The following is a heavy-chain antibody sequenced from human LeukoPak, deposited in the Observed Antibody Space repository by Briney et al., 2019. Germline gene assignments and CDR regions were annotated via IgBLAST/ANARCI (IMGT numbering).Heavy chain of an antibody. V-gene: IGHV4-38-2*02. CDR1: GYSISSGYY. CDR3: ARGRAAPRVYGY. D-gene: IGHD6-13*01. Sequence: SETLSLTCTVSGYSISSGYYWGWIRQPPGKGLEWIGSIYHSGSTYYNPSLKSRVTISVDTSKNQFSLRLSSVTAADTAVYYCARGRAAPRVYGYWGQGTLVTVSS. CDR2: IYHSGST. J-gene: IGHJ4*02.